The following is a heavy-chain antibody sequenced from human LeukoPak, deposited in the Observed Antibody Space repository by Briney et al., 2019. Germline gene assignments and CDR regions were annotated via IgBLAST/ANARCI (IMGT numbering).Heavy chain of an antibody. CDR2: TYYTGST. D-gene: IGHD3-10*01. Sequence: SETLSLTCSISGGSISSKTYNWGWIRQPPGKGLEWIGSTYYTGSTNYNPSLKSRVTISVDTSKNQFSLKLSSVTAADTAVYYCARDRVTMVRGVKGYYFDYWGQGTLVTVSS. CDR3: ARDRVTMVRGVKGYYFDY. CDR1: GGSISSKTYN. V-gene: IGHV4-39*07. J-gene: IGHJ4*02.